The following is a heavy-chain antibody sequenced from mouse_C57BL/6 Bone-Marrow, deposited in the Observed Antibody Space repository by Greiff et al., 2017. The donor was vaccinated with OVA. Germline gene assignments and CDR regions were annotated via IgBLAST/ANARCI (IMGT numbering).Heavy chain of an antibody. CDR1: GYTFTDYY. V-gene: IGHV1-26*01. CDR2: INPNNGGT. Sequence: EVQLQQSGPELVKPGASVKISCKASGYTFTDYYMNWVKQSHGKSLEWIGDINPNNGGTSYNQKFKGKATLTVDKSSSTAYMELRSLTSEDSAVYYGARETAQAPFAYWGQGTLVTVSA. CDR3: ARETAQAPFAY. J-gene: IGHJ3*01. D-gene: IGHD3-2*02.